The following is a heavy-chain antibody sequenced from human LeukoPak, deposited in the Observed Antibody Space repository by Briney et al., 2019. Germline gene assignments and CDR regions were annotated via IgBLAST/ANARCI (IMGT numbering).Heavy chain of an antibody. D-gene: IGHD3-22*01. J-gene: IGHJ4*02. CDR2: ISGVGGIT. V-gene: IGHV3-23*01. CDR3: ATREPAIILIGYFDC. Sequence: HSGGSLRLSCAASGFTFSSYAMSWVRQAPGKGLEWVSSISGVGGITYYADSVKGRFTISRDNSKNTLYLQMNSLRAEDTAVYYCATREPAIILIGYFDCWGQGTLVTVSS. CDR1: GFTFSSYA.